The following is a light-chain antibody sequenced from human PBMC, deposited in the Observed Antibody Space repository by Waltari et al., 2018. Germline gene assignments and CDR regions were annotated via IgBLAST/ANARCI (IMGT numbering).Light chain of an antibody. Sequence: SYVLTQPPSVSVAPRKTAKITCGGKNIAALSVHWYQQRPGRAPVVVIQDDSDRPSEIPERFSGSNSGNTATLTISGVEAGDEADYYCQVWHSSGGVFGGGTRLTVL. CDR3: QVWHSSGGV. CDR2: DDS. CDR1: NIAALS. V-gene: IGLV3-21*01. J-gene: IGLJ3*02.